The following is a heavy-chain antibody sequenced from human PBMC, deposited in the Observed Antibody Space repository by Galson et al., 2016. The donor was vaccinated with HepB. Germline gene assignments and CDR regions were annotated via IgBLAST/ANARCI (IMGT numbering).Heavy chain of an antibody. CDR2: IYPRDSDT. CDR1: GYSFTTYW. V-gene: IGHV5-51*01. CDR3: SRLNGFTYVRGYFDS. D-gene: IGHD5-24*01. J-gene: IGHJ4*02. Sequence: QSGAEVKKPGESLTISCKASGYSFTTYWIGWVRQMPGKGLEWMGIIYPRDSDTKYSPSFKGQVTISVAKSINTAYLQWSSLKASYSAMYYCSRLNGFTYVRGYFDSWGQGTLIPVSS.